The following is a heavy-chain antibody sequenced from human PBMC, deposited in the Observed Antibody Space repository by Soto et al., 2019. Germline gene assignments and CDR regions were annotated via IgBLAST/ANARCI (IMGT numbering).Heavy chain of an antibody. D-gene: IGHD2-15*01. J-gene: IGHJ6*02. CDR1: GGSISSYY. V-gene: IGHV4-59*01. CDR2: IYYSGST. CDR3: ARDYRRYCSGGSCYSYYYYGMDV. Sequence: ETLSLTCTVSGGSISSYYWSWIRQPPGKGLEWIGYIYYSGSTNYNPSLKSRVTISVDTSKNQFSLKLSSVTAADTAVYYCARDYRRYCSGGSCYSYYYYGMDVWGQGTTVTVSS.